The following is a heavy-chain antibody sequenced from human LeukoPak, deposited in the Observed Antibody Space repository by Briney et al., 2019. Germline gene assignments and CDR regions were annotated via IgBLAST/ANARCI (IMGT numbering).Heavy chain of an antibody. J-gene: IGHJ5*01. Sequence: ASVKVSCEASGYTFNTYGITWVRQAPGQGLEWMGWISPYNGDTHYAQKFQDRVTMTTDTSTSTAYMDLRSLGFDDTAVHYCARDKAFLGYYDTSGYFQQWFDSWGQGTLVTVSS. D-gene: IGHD3-22*01. CDR1: GYTFNTYG. V-gene: IGHV1-18*04. CDR2: ISPYNGDT. CDR3: ARDKAFLGYYDTSGYFQQWFDS.